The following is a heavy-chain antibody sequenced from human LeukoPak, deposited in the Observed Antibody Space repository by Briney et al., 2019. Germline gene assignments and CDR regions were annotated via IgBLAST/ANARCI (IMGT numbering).Heavy chain of an antibody. V-gene: IGHV4-39*01. D-gene: IGHD6-13*01. Sequence: SETLSLTCTVSGGSISSSSYYWGWIRQPPGKGLEWIGSIYYGGSTYYNPSLKSRVTISVDTSKNQFSLKLSSVTAADTAVYYCARPNRYSSSWPSYYYYGMDVWGQGTTVTVSS. J-gene: IGHJ6*02. CDR3: ARPNRYSSSWPSYYYYGMDV. CDR2: IYYGGST. CDR1: GGSISSSSYY.